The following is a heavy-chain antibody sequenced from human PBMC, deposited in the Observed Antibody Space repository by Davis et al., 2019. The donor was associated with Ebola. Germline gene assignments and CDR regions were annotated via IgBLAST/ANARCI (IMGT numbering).Heavy chain of an antibody. D-gene: IGHD4-17*01. CDR1: GFTFTSYS. V-gene: IGHV3-48*02. CDR3: ARGVDYGDNYYYYGMDV. CDR2: ISSSGSTI. J-gene: IGHJ6*02. Sequence: PGGSLRLSCAASGFTFTSYSMNWVRQAPGKGLEWVSYISSSGSTIYYADSVKGRFTISRDNAKKSLYLQMNSLRDEDTAVYSCARGVDYGDNYYYYGMDVWGQGTTVTVSS.